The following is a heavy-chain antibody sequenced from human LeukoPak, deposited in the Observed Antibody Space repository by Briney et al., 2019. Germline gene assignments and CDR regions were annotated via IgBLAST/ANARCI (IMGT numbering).Heavy chain of an antibody. J-gene: IGHJ3*02. Sequence: PSEALSLTCTVSGGSISSYYWGWIRQPPGKGLEWIGSIYYSGSTYYNPSLKSRVTISVDTSKNQFSLKLSSVTAADTAVYYCARVLPERTWIQLWFVAFDIWGQGTMVTVSS. CDR2: IYYSGST. D-gene: IGHD5-18*01. CDR3: ARVLPERTWIQLWFVAFDI. V-gene: IGHV4-39*07. CDR1: GGSISSYY.